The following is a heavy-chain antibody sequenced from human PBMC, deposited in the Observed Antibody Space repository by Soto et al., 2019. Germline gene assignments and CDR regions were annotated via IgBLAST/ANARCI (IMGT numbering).Heavy chain of an antibody. J-gene: IGHJ6*02. V-gene: IGHV1-3*01. CDR3: ASGRGIVLVPAATYGMDV. CDR1: GYTFTSYA. CDR2: INAGNGNT. D-gene: IGHD2-2*01. Sequence: GASVKVSCKASGYTFTSYAMHWVRQAPGQRLEWMGWINAGNGNTKYSQKFQGRVTITRDTSASTAYMELSSLRSEDTAVYYCASGRGIVLVPAATYGMDVWGQGTTVTVSS.